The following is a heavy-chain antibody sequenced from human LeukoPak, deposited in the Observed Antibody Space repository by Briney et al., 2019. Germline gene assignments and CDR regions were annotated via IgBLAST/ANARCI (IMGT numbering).Heavy chain of an antibody. CDR2: IYYSGST. D-gene: IGHD6-13*01. CDR3: ARRTSSVAAAGFENWFDP. J-gene: IGHJ5*02. CDR1: GGSISSYY. V-gene: IGHV4-59*01. Sequence: SETLSLTCTVSGGSISSYYWSWIWQPPGKGLEWIGYIYYSGSTNYNPSLKSRVTISVDTSKNQFSLKLSSVAAADAAVYYCARRTSSVAAAGFENWFDPWGQGTLVTVSS.